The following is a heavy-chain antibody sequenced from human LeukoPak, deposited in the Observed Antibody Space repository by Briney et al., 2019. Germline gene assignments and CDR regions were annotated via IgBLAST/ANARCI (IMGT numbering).Heavy chain of an antibody. V-gene: IGHV3-74*01. D-gene: IGHD5-24*01. J-gene: IGHJ4*01. CDR3: VRDNAYTFDY. Sequence: PGGSLRLSCAVSGFKSSSYWMNWVRQVPGKGLMWVAHINTNGDSANYADSVKGRFTISRDNAKSTLSLQMNSLRAEDTAIYYCVRDNAYTFDYWGQGTLVTVSS. CDR1: GFKSSSYW. CDR2: INTNGDSA.